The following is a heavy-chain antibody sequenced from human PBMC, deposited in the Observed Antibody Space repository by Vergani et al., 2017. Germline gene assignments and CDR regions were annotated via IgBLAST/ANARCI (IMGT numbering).Heavy chain of an antibody. D-gene: IGHD2-2*01. CDR1: GGSFSGYY. V-gene: IGHV4-34*01. CDR3: ARWAYCSSTSCFFVRPLYYYYMDV. J-gene: IGHJ6*03. Sequence: QVQLQQWGAGLLKPSETLSLTCAVYGGSFSGYYWSWIRQPPGKGLEWIGEINHSGSTNYNPSLKSRVTISVDTSKNQFSLKVSSVTAADTAVYYCARWAYCSSTSCFFVRPLYYYYMDVWGKGTTVTVSS. CDR2: INHSGST.